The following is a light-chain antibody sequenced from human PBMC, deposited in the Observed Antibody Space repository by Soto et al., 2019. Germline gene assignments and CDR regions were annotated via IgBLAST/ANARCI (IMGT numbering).Light chain of an antibody. CDR1: SSNIGGNS. V-gene: IGLV1-51*01. CDR2: DDN. Sequence: QSVLTQPPSVSAAPGQKVTISCSGGSSNIGGNSVSWYQQLPGTAPKLLIYDDNKRPSGIPDRFSGSKSGTSATLGITGFQTGDEADYYCGSWDSRLSAYVFGTGTKVNVL. CDR3: GSWDSRLSAYV. J-gene: IGLJ1*01.